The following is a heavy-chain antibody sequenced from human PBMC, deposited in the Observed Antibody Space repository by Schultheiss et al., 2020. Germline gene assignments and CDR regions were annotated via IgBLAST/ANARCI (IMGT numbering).Heavy chain of an antibody. D-gene: IGHD5-18*01. J-gene: IGHJ4*02. Sequence: SETLSLTCAVYGGSFSGYYWSWIRQPPGKGLEWIGEINHSGSTNYNPSLKSRVTISVDTSKNQFSLKLSSVTAADTAVYYCARDCKWIQLWCYFDYWGQGHLGTVAS. CDR3: ARDCKWIQLWCYFDY. CDR1: GGSFSGYY. V-gene: IGHV4-34*01. CDR2: INHSGST.